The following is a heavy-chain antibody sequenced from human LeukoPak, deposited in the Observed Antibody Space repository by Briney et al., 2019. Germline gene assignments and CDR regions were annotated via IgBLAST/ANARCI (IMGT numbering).Heavy chain of an antibody. CDR1: GGSISSSSYY. J-gene: IGHJ4*02. V-gene: IGHV4-61*02. Sequence: SSETLSLTCTVSGGSISSSSYYWSWIRQPAGKGLEWIGRIYTSGSTSYNPSLKSRVTMSVDTSRNQFSLKLSSVTAADTAVYYCARASIGTYYYFDYWGQGTLVTVSS. D-gene: IGHD1-26*01. CDR3: ARASIGTYYYFDY. CDR2: IYTSGST.